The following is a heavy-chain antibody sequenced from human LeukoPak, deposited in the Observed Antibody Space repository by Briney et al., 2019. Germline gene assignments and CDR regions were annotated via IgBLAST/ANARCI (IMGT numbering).Heavy chain of an antibody. CDR1: GFSFSSYW. D-gene: IGHD6-13*01. J-gene: IGHJ6*02. Sequence: GGSLRLSCAASGFSFSSYWMHWVRQTPGKGLVWVSRVSLDGRSTTYADSVKGRFTISRDNAKNTVYLQMNSLTAEDTAVYYCAKDLLLIAAADYYYYYGMDVWGQGTTVTVSS. CDR2: VSLDGRST. CDR3: AKDLLLIAAADYYYYYGMDV. V-gene: IGHV3-74*01.